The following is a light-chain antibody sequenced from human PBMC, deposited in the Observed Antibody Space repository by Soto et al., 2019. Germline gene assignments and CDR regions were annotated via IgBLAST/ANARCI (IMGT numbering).Light chain of an antibody. Sequence: SYELTQPPSVSVSPGQTARITCSGDALPKQYAYWYQQKPGQAPVLVIYKDSERPLGIPERFSGSSSGTTVTLTISGVQAEDEADYYCQSADSSGGVFGGGTKLTVL. CDR2: KDS. CDR1: ALPKQY. CDR3: QSADSSGGV. V-gene: IGLV3-25*03. J-gene: IGLJ3*02.